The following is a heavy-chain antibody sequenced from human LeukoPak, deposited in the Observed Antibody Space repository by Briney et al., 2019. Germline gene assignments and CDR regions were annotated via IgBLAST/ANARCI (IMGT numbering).Heavy chain of an antibody. D-gene: IGHD2-15*01. CDR1: GGSMSSGSYS. CDR2: IYHSGST. Sequence: SETLSLTCAVSGGSMSSGSYSWSWIRQPPGKGLEWIGYIYHSGSTYYNPSLKSRVTISVDRSKKQFSLKLSSVTAADTAVYYCARDPGSPRGYFDLWGRGTLVTVSS. V-gene: IGHV4-30-2*01. CDR3: ARDPGSPRGYFDL. J-gene: IGHJ2*01.